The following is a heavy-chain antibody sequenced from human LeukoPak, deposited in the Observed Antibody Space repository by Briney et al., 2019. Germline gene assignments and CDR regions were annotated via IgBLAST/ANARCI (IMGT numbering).Heavy chain of an antibody. J-gene: IGHJ6*03. CDR3: ARAASTYGDYAYYYYYMDV. D-gene: IGHD4-17*01. CDR1: GGTFSSYA. V-gene: IGHV1-69*06. Sequence: ASVKVSCKASGGTFSSYAISWVRQAPGQGLEWMGGIIPIFGTANYAQKFQGRVTITADKSTSTAYMELSSLRSEDTAVYYCARAASTYGDYAYYYYYMDVWGKGTTVTVSS. CDR2: IIPIFGTA.